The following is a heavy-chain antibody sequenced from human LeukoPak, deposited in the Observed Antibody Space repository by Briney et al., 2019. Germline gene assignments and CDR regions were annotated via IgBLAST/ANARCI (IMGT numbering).Heavy chain of an antibody. CDR3: ARGSPYGRNWFDP. D-gene: IGHD3-10*01. CDR2: INHSGST. J-gene: IGHJ5*02. Sequence: PSXTLSLTCAVYGGSFSGYYWSWIRQPPGKGLEWIGEINHSGSTNYNPTLKSRVTISVDTSKNQFSLKLSSVTAADTAVYYCARGSPYGRNWFDPWGQGTLVTVSS. CDR1: GGSFSGYY. V-gene: IGHV4-34*01.